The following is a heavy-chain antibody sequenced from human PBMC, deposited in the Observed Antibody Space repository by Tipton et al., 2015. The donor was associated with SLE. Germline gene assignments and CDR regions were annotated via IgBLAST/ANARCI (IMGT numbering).Heavy chain of an antibody. V-gene: IGHV4-39*07. Sequence: TLSLTCTVSDDSITNSRYYWAWFRQPPGKGLQWIGSVSFSRTVDYDPSLTRRISVSLDTSKQQLSLKLASVTAADTDAYYCVRHQSGTLESVWGQGTLVIVSS. CDR3: VRHQSGTLESV. D-gene: IGHD1-7*01. CDR1: DDSITNSRYY. CDR2: VSFSRTV. J-gene: IGHJ4*02.